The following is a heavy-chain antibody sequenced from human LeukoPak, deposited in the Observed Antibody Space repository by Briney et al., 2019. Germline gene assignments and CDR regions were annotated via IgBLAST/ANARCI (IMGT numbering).Heavy chain of an antibody. J-gene: IGHJ5*02. CDR2: ISYDGSNK. Sequence: GGSLRLSCAASGFTFSSYWMHWVRQAPGKGLEWVAVISYDGSNKYYADSVKGRFTISRDNSKNTLYLQMNSLRAEDTAVYYCASAPWTWGQGTLVTVSS. CDR1: GFTFSSYW. CDR3: ASAPWT. D-gene: IGHD5-12*01. V-gene: IGHV3-30*03.